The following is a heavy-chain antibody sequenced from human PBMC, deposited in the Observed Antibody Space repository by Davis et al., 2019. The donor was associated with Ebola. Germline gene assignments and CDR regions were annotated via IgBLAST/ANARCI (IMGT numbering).Heavy chain of an antibody. V-gene: IGHV3-33*01. J-gene: IGHJ4*02. CDR3: AAINYDIFTGYYQDY. Sequence: GESLKIPCAASGFTFSSFGMHWVRQAPGKGLVWLALIWYDGSNEYYADSVKGRFTISRDNSKSTLFLQMNSLRAEDTAVYYCAAINYDIFTGYYQDYWGQGTQVTVSS. CDR1: GFTFSSFG. CDR2: IWYDGSNE. D-gene: IGHD3-9*01.